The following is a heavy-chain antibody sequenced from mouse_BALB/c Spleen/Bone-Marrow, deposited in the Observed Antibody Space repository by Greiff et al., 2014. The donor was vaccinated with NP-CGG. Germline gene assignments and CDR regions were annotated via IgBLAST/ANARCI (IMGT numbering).Heavy chain of an antibody. Sequence: DVQLQESGAELVKPGASVKLSCTASGFNIKDTYMHWVKQRPEQGLEWIGRIDPANGNTEYDPKFQGKATITADTSSNTAYLQLSSLTSEDTAVYYCASYYYGSSSFAYWGQGTLVTVSA. J-gene: IGHJ3*01. CDR3: ASYYYGSSSFAY. D-gene: IGHD1-1*01. CDR2: IDPANGNT. V-gene: IGHV14-3*02. CDR1: GFNIKDTY.